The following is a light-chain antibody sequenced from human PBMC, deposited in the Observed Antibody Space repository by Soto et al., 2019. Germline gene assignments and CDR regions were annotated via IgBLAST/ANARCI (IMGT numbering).Light chain of an antibody. CDR2: GAS. J-gene: IGKJ5*01. CDR1: QSISRS. V-gene: IGKV3D-15*01. Sequence: EIVLTQSPAILSVSPGERATLSCRASQSISRSLAWYQQKPGQAPRLLIYGASSRATGIPDRFSGSGSGTDFTLTISCLQSEDFATYYCQQYYSYATFGQGTRLEIK. CDR3: QQYYSYAT.